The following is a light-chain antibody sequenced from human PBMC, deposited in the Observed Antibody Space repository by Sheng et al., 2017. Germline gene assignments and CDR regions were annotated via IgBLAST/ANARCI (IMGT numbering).Light chain of an antibody. V-gene: IGKV1-12*02. Sequence: DIQMTQSPSSVSASVGDRVSITCRASQGISRWVAWYQQKSGEAPKRLIYTTSTLESGVPSRFSGSGSGTEFTLTISSLQPEDFATYYCQQLNSYLFTFGPGTKVDIK. CDR2: TTS. CDR1: QGISRW. CDR3: QQLNSYLFT. J-gene: IGKJ3*01.